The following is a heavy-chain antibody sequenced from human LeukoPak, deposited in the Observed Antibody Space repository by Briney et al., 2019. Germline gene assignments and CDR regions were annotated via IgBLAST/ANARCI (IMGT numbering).Heavy chain of an antibody. J-gene: IGHJ4*02. D-gene: IGHD5-18*01. CDR1: GFTFSSYA. Sequence: PGRTLRLSCAASGFTFSSYAMHWVRRAPGKGLEWVAVISYDGSNKYYADSVKGRFAISRDNSNNTLYLQMNSLRAEDTAVYYCANQWVQLWSPFDYWGQGTLVTVSS. CDR3: ANQWVQLWSPFDY. V-gene: IGHV3-30*09. CDR2: ISYDGSNK.